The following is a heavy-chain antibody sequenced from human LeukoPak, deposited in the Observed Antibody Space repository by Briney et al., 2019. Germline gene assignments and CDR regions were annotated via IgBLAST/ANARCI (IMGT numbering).Heavy chain of an antibody. J-gene: IGHJ4*02. CDR2: INTDGSST. CDR3: SRGEFSSRWGDY. CDR1: GFTFSSFW. V-gene: IGHV3-74*01. D-gene: IGHD6-13*01. Sequence: GGSLRLSCAASGFTFSSFWMHWVRQAPGKGLVWVSRINTDGSSTSYADSGKGRCTISRDHAKTPLHLRVNSLRAEHTAVYYCSRGEFSSRWGDYWGQGTLVTVSS.